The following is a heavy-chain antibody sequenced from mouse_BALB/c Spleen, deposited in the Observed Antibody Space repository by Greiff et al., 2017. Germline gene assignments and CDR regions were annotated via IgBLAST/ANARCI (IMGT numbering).Heavy chain of an antibody. CDR2: ISYSGST. J-gene: IGHJ2*01. D-gene: IGHD1-1*01. CDR3: ARDGEYFDY. Sequence: EVKLVESGPGLVKPSQSLSLTCTVTGYSITSDYAWNWIRQFPGNKLEWMGYISYSGSTSYNPSLKSRISITRDTSKNQFFLQLNSVTTEDTATYYCARDGEYFDYWGQGTTLTVSS. CDR1: GYSITSDYA. V-gene: IGHV3-2*02.